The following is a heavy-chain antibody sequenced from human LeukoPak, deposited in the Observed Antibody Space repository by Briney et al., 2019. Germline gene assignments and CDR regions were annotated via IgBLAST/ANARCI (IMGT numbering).Heavy chain of an antibody. CDR1: GYSFTNYW. D-gene: IGHD6-19*01. CDR2: IYPGDSDT. CDR3: ARGSSGWYGRRYYYGMDV. Sequence: GESLTISCTGSGYSFTNYWIGWVRQMPGKGLEWMGIIYPGDSDTRYSPSFQGQVTISADKSISTAYLQWSSLKASDTAMYYCARGSSGWYGRRYYYGMDVWGQGTTVTVSS. J-gene: IGHJ6*02. V-gene: IGHV5-51*01.